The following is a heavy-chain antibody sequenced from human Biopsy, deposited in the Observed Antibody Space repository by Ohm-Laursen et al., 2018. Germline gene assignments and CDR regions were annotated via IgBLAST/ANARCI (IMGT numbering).Heavy chain of an antibody. CDR2: IIPLFGAP. Sequence: ASVKVSCKVSGAIFSNYAITWVRQVPGQGLEWMGGIIPLFGAPNYAQKFQGRLTITADESKSTTYMELSSLRSEDTAVYYCARLAQIYGDSPFDPWGQGTLVTVSS. J-gene: IGHJ5*02. CDR1: GAIFSNYA. CDR3: ARLAQIYGDSPFDP. D-gene: IGHD4-17*01. V-gene: IGHV1-69*13.